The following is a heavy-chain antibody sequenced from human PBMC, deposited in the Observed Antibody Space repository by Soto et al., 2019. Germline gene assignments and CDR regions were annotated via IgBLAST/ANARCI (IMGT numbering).Heavy chain of an antibody. CDR2: IYSGGST. J-gene: IGHJ4*02. V-gene: IGHV3-53*01. Sequence: PGGSLRLSCAASGFTVSSNYMSWVRQAPGMGLEWVSVIYSGGSTYCADSVKGRFTISRDNSKNTLYLQMNSLRAEDTAVYYCARSLARYYFDYWGQGTLVTVSS. CDR1: GFTVSSNY. CDR3: ARSLARYYFDY.